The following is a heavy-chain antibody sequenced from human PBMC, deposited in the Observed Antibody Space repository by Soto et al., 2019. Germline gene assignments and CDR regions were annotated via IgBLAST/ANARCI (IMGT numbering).Heavy chain of an antibody. CDR3: SRGSGWLTDY. V-gene: IGHV4-39*07. CDR1: GGSISSSIYY. J-gene: IGHJ4*02. Sequence: SETLSLTCTVSGGSISSSIYYWGWFRQPPGKGLEWIGNIHSSGTTYYNPSLESRVTISLDTSKNQCSLRMNSVTAADTAVYYCSRGSGWLTDYWGQGTQVTVSS. CDR2: IHSSGTT. D-gene: IGHD6-19*01.